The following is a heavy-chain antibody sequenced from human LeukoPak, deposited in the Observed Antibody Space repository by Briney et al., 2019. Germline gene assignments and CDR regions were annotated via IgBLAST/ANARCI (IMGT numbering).Heavy chain of an antibody. CDR2: ISYDGSIK. CDR1: GFTFSSYA. V-gene: IGHV3-30-3*01. D-gene: IGHD6-19*01. CDR3: ARGPGYSSGWYVLSVDY. Sequence: GGSLRLSCAASGFTFSSYAMHWVRQAPGKGLEWVAVISYDGSIKYYADSVKGRFTTSRDNSKNMLYLQMNSLSAEDTAVYYCARGPGYSSGWYVLSVDYWGQGTLVTVSS. J-gene: IGHJ4*02.